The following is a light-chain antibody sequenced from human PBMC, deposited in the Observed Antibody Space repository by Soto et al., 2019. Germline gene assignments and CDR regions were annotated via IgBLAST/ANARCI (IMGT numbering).Light chain of an antibody. Sequence: QSALTQPASVCGSPGQSITISCTGTNTDVGGYDRVSWYQHHPGKAPKMLIFEVFNRPSGISDRFSGSKSGDTASLTISGLQAEDEADYYCISYIPSTTTHWVFGGGTKLTVL. J-gene: IGLJ3*02. CDR1: NTDVGGYDR. CDR2: EVF. V-gene: IGLV2-14*01. CDR3: ISYIPSTTTHWV.